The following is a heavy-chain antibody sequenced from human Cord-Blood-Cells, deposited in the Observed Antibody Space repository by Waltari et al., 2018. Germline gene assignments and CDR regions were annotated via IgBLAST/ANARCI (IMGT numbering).Heavy chain of an antibody. CDR1: GGSISSHY. Sequence: QVQLQESGPGLVKPSETLSLTCTVSGGSISSHYWSWIRQPPGKGLEWIGYIYYSGSTNDNPSLKSRVTISVDTSKNQFSLKLSSVTAADTAVYYCASITGTTFAFDIWGQGTMVTVSS. D-gene: IGHD1-7*01. CDR2: IYYSGST. J-gene: IGHJ3*02. V-gene: IGHV4-59*11. CDR3: ASITGTTFAFDI.